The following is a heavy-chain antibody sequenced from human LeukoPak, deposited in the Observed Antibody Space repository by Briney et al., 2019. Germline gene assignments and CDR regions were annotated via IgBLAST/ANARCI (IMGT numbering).Heavy chain of an antibody. CDR1: GGTFSSHA. D-gene: IGHD3-9*01. Sequence: SVKVSCRASGGTFSSHAISWVRQAPGQGLEWMGGIIPIFGTANYAQKFQGRVTITADESTSTAYMELSSLRSEDTAVYYCARSPTYYDILTGYYYFDYWGQGTLVTVSS. V-gene: IGHV1-69*13. CDR3: ARSPTYYDILTGYYYFDY. J-gene: IGHJ4*02. CDR2: IIPIFGTA.